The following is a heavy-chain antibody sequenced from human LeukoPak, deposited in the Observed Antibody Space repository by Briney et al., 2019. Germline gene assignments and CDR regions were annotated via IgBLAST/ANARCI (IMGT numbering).Heavy chain of an antibody. V-gene: IGHV4-59*01. CDR1: GGSISGYY. J-gene: IGHJ6*04. Sequence: SETLSLTCTVSGGSISGYYWSWIRQPPGKGLEWIGYIYYSGSTNYNPSLKSRVTISVDTSKNQFSLKLSSVTAADTAVYYCARAARSIGYYGMDVWGKGTTVTVSS. CDR3: ARAARSIGYYGMDV. CDR2: IYYSGST. D-gene: IGHD2-15*01.